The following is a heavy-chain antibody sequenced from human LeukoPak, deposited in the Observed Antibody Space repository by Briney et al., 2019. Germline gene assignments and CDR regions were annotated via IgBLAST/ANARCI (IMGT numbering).Heavy chain of an antibody. J-gene: IGHJ6*02. CDR3: ASSPLKFWSAVSDYYYGMDV. CDR2: INPSGGST. D-gene: IGHD3-3*01. Sequence: GASVKVSCKASGYTFTSYYMHWVRQAPGQGLEWMGIINPSGGSTSYAQKFQGRVTMTRDTSTSTVYMELSSLRSDDTAVYYCASSPLKFWSAVSDYYYGMDVWGQGTTVTVSS. V-gene: IGHV1-46*01. CDR1: GYTFTSYY.